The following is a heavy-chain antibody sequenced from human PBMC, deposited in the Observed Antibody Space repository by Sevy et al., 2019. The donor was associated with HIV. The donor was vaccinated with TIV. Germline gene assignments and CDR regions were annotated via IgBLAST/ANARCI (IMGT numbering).Heavy chain of an antibody. J-gene: IGHJ6*02. CDR3: ARDIDIVVVPAASYYYGMDV. Sequence: GGSLRLSCAASGFTFSSYAMHWVRQAPGKGLEWVAVISYDGSNKYYADSVKGRFTISRDNSKNTPYLQMNSLRAEDTAVYYCARDIDIVVVPAASYYYGMDVWGQGTTVTVSS. D-gene: IGHD2-2*01. CDR1: GFTFSSYA. CDR2: ISYDGSNK. V-gene: IGHV3-30-3*01.